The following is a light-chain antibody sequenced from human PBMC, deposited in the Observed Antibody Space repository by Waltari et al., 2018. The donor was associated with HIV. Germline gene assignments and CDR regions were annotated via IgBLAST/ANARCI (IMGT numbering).Light chain of an antibody. V-gene: IGKV3-11*01. J-gene: IGKJ1*01. CDR2: DAS. CDR1: QSVSSY. Sequence: EIVLTQSPATLSLSPGERATLSCRASQSVSSYLAWYQQKPGQAPRLLIYDASNRATGIPVRFSGSGSGTDFTLTISSLEPEDFAVYYCHQRSNWPRTFGQGTKVEIK. CDR3: HQRSNWPRT.